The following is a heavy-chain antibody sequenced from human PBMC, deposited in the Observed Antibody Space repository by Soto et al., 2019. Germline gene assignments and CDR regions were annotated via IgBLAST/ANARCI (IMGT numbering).Heavy chain of an antibody. V-gene: IGHV3-64*01. J-gene: IGHJ5*02. Sequence: GGSLRLSCAASGFTFSRYAMHWVRQAPGKGLEYVSAIGSNGGSTDYANSVKGRFTISRDNSKNTLYLQMGSLRAEDMAVYYCVRGPPTKKQWLVGWFDPWGQGTLVTVSS. CDR2: IGSNGGST. CDR1: GFTFSRYA. CDR3: VRGPPTKKQWLVGWFDP. D-gene: IGHD6-19*01.